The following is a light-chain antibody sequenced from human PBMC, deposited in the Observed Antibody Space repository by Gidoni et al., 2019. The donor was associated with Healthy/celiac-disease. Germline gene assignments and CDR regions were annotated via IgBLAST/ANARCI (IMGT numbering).Light chain of an antibody. CDR2: AAS. CDR1: QGIRGY. J-gene: IGKJ1*01. Sequence: AIRITQSPSSLSASTGDRVTITCRASQGIRGYLAWDQQKPGKAPKLLIYAASTLQSGVPSRFSGSGSGTDFTLTISCLQSEDFATYYCQQYYSYPRTFGQGTKVEIK. CDR3: QQYYSYPRT. V-gene: IGKV1-8*01.